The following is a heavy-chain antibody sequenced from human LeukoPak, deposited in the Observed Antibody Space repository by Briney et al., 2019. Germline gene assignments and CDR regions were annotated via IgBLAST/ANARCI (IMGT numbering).Heavy chain of an antibody. V-gene: IGHV3-23*01. CDR1: GFTFSSYA. Sequence: SGGSLRLSCAASGFTFSSYAMSWVRQAPGKGLEWVSAISGSGGSTYYADSVKGRFTISRDNSKNTLYLQMNSLRAEDTAVYYCAKGTPTYYYDSTSLDYWGQGTLVTVS. CDR3: AKGTPTYYYDSTSLDY. D-gene: IGHD3-22*01. CDR2: ISGSGGST. J-gene: IGHJ4*02.